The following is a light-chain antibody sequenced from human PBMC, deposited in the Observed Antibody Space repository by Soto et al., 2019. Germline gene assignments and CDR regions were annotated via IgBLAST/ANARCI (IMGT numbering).Light chain of an antibody. CDR1: SSDVGGYKY. CDR2: EVS. CDR3: SSYTSSGTWV. Sequence: QSALTQPASVSGSPGQSITISCTGTSSDVGGYKYVSWYQQHPGNAPKLMIYEVSNRPSGVSNRFSGSKSGNTASLIISGLQAEDEADFYCSSYTSSGTWVFGGGTKLTVL. V-gene: IGLV2-14*01. J-gene: IGLJ3*02.